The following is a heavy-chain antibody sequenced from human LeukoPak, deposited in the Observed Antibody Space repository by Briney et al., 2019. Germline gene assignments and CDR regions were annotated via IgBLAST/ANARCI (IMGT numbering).Heavy chain of an antibody. V-gene: IGHV3-72*01. D-gene: IGHD5-12*01. CDR1: GFTFSDHY. CDR3: VRIGYGYYYIDY. J-gene: IGHJ4*02. Sequence: GGSLRLSCAASGFTFSDHYMDWVRQAPGKGLEWVGRTRNKINSYTTEYAASVKGRFTISRDDSKNSLNLQMNSLKTEDTAVYYCVRIGYGYYYIDYWGGGALVTVFS. CDR2: TRNKINSYTT.